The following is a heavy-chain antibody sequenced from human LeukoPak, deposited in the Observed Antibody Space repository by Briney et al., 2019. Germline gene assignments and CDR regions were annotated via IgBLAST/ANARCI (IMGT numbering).Heavy chain of an antibody. CDR3: ARSCPSINYGDYVTWNWFDP. CDR2: INHSGST. CDR1: GGSFSGYY. V-gene: IGHV4-34*01. D-gene: IGHD4-17*01. Sequence: PAEALSLTCAVYGGSFSGYYWSWIRQPPGKGLEWIGEINHSGSTNYNPSLKSRVNISVNKSHNQFRLKLSSSTAADTAVYYCARSCPSINYGDYVTWNWFDPWGQGTLVSVSS. J-gene: IGHJ5*02.